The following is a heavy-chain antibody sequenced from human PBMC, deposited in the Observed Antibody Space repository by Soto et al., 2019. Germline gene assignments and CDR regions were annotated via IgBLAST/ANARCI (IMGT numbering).Heavy chain of an antibody. D-gene: IGHD3-22*01. V-gene: IGHV4-31*03. CDR3: ARAPEAGYYYSSGYPPWYFDL. Sequence: SETLSLTCTVSGGSISSGGYYWSWIRQHPGKGLEWIGYIYYSGSTYYNPSLKSRVTISVHTSKNQFSLKLSSVTAADTAVYYCARAPEAGYYYSSGYPPWYFDLWGRGTLVTVSS. J-gene: IGHJ2*01. CDR1: GGSISSGGYY. CDR2: IYYSGST.